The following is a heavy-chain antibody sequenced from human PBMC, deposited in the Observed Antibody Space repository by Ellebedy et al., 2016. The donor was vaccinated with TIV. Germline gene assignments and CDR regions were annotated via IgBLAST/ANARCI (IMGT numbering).Heavy chain of an antibody. J-gene: IGHJ4*02. CDR3: AKGLVLMVYAHDY. D-gene: IGHD2-8*01. Sequence: GESLKISXAASGFTFSSYAMSWARQAPGKGLEWVSAISGSGGSTYYADSVKGRFTISRGNSKNTLYLQMNSLRAEDTAVYYCAKGLVLMVYAHDYWGQGTLVTVSS. CDR1: GFTFSSYA. V-gene: IGHV3-23*01. CDR2: ISGSGGST.